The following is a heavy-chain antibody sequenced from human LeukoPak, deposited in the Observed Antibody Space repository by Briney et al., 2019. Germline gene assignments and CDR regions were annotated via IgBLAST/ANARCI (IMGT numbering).Heavy chain of an antibody. CDR3: AKYYSTSGSSGGRVFDY. J-gene: IGHJ4*02. CDR1: GFTFRRYP. V-gene: IGHV3-23*01. D-gene: IGHD3-10*01. CDR2: IGSNAGDT. Sequence: GESLRLSCAASGFTFRRYPMTWVRQAPGKGLEWVSTIGSNAGDTHYADSVKGRFTISRDNSKNSLYLQMNSLRAEDTAVYYCAKYYSTSGSSGGRVFDYWGQGTRVTVSS.